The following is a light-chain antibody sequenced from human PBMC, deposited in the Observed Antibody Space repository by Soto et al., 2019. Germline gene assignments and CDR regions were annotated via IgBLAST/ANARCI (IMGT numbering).Light chain of an antibody. V-gene: IGLV1-40*01. CDR1: SSNIGAGYH. J-gene: IGLJ3*02. CDR2: DNT. Sequence: QSVLTQPPSVSGAPGQRVTISCTGSSSNIGAGYHVHWYQQFPGTAPKLLIYDNTNRPSGVPDRFSGSKSGTSASLAITGLQAGDEADYYCQSYTSSMSGVLFGGGTQLTVL. CDR3: QSYTSSMSGVL.